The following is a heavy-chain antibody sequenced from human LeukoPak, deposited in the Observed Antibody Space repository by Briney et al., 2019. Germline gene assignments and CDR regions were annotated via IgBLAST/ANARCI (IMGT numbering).Heavy chain of an antibody. Sequence: SETLSLTCAVSGGSISSSNWWSWVRQPPGKGLEWIGEIYHSGSTNYNPSLKSRVTISVDTSKNQFSLKLSSVTAADTAVYYCATAGYGSGSFDYWGQGTLVTVSS. CDR1: GGSISSSNW. CDR2: IYHSGST. D-gene: IGHD3-10*01. V-gene: IGHV4-4*02. J-gene: IGHJ4*02. CDR3: ATAGYGSGSFDY.